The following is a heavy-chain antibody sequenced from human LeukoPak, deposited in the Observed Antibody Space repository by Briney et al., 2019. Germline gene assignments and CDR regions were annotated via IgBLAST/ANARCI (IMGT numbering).Heavy chain of an antibody. Sequence: GGSLRLSWTASGFTFGDYAMSGVRQAPGKGLEWVGFIRSKAYGGTAEYPASVKGRFTISRDDSKSIAYLQMNSLKTEDTAVYYCTKSGSAIVGTTAAYYVDYWGQGTLVTVSS. CDR3: TKSGSAIVGTTAAYYVDY. CDR2: IRSKAYGGTA. D-gene: IGHD1-26*01. V-gene: IGHV3-49*04. J-gene: IGHJ4*02. CDR1: GFTFGDYA.